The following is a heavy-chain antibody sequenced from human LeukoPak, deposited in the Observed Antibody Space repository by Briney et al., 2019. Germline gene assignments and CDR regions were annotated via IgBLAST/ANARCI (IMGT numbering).Heavy chain of an antibody. Sequence: PGGSLRLSCAASGFTFGDYAMSWVRQAPGKGLEWVGFIRTEDYDGATDYGASVKGRFTISRDDSKNIAYLQMNSLNTEDTGIYFCTRIFGYYYFYMDAWGKGTTVIVSS. CDR2: IRTEDYDGAT. J-gene: IGHJ6*03. CDR3: TRIFGYYYFYMDA. V-gene: IGHV3-49*04. CDR1: GFTFGDYA. D-gene: IGHD3-16*01.